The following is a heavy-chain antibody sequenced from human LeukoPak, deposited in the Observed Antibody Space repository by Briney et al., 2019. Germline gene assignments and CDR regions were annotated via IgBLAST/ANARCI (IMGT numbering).Heavy chain of an antibody. CDR2: IYSGGST. CDR1: GFTVSSNY. J-gene: IGHJ4*02. D-gene: IGHD7-27*01. CDR3: ARDPGGNWGY. Sequence: GGSLRLSCAASGFTVSSNYMSWVRQAPGKGLEWVSAIYSGGSTYYADSVKGRFTISRDNSKNTLYLQMSSLRAEDTAVYYCARDPGGNWGYWGQGTLVTVSS. V-gene: IGHV3-66*01.